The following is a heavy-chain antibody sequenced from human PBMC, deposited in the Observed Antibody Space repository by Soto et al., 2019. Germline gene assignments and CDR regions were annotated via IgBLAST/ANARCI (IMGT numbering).Heavy chain of an antibody. CDR3: ALERQLNSPSDGFDI. CDR2: INPNTGVT. J-gene: IGHJ3*02. V-gene: IGHV1-2*02. D-gene: IGHD6-13*01. Sequence: ASVKFSCKASAFTVYYLHWVRQAPGQGLEWMGRINPNTGVTNYAQRFQGRVTMTSDTSITTAFMDLSNVDFDDTAVYYCALERQLNSPSDGFDIWGQGTMVTVSS. CDR1: AFTVYY.